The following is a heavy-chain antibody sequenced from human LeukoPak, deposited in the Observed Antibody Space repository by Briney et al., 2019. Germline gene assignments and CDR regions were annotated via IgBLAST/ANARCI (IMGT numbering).Heavy chain of an antibody. J-gene: IGHJ4*02. CDR1: GFTFSSYA. V-gene: IGHV3-23*01. CDR2: VSGSGGNT. CDR3: AKDRSSGWYTTLDY. D-gene: IGHD6-19*01. Sequence: PGASLRPSCAASGFTFSSYAITWVRQAPGKGLEWVSAVSGSGGNTFYADSVKGRFTISRDSSKNTLYLQMNSLRAEDTAVYYCAKDRSSGWYTTLDYWGQGVLVTVSS.